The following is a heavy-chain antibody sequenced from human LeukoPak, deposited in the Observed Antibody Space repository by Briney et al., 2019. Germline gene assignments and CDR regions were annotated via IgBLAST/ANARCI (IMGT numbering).Heavy chain of an antibody. CDR3: AKRLAYYFDY. D-gene: IGHD2-21*01. CDR2: ISDSA. V-gene: IGHV3-23*01. Sequence: GGSLRLSCAASGFTFSTYAMGWVRQAPGKGLEWVSGISDSAYYADSVKGRFTISRDNSKNTLYLQMNSLRAEDTAIYYCAKRLAYYFDYWGQGTLVTVSS. J-gene: IGHJ4*02. CDR1: GFTFSTYA.